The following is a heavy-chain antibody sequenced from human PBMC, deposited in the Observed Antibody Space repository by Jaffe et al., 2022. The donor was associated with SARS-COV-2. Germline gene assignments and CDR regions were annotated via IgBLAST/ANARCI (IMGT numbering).Heavy chain of an antibody. D-gene: IGHD1-26*01. V-gene: IGHV3-9*01. CDR3: AKRESRFDAFDV. CDR2: ISWNSATI. J-gene: IGHJ3*01. CDR1: GFTFDDYA. Sequence: EVQLVESGGDLVQAGRSLRLSCAASGFTFDDYAMHWVRQAPGKGLEWVSGISWNSATIGYADSVKGRFTLSRDNAKNFLYLEMISLRVEDTALYFCAKRESRFDAFDVWGQGTMVTVSS.